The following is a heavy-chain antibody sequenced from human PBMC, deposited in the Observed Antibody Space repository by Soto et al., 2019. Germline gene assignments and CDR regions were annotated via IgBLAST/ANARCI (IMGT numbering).Heavy chain of an antibody. CDR2: IKQDGSDK. CDR3: ARDKNVYDSFRADYAFDI. J-gene: IGHJ3*02. V-gene: IGHV3-7*05. CDR1: GFTFRSYW. D-gene: IGHD3-16*01. Sequence: EVQLVESGGGLVQPGGSLRLSCAASGFTFRSYWIIWVRQAPGKGLEWVASIKQDGSDKYYVESVKGRFTISRDNAENSVDLLMNTLRAEDTAVYYCARDKNVYDSFRADYAFDIWVQGTMVTVSS.